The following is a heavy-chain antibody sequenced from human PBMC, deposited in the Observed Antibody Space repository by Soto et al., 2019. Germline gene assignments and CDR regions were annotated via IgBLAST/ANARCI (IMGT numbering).Heavy chain of an antibody. J-gene: IGHJ4*02. CDR1: GASISRGGFH. CDR2: LYSGST. D-gene: IGHD3-10*01. V-gene: IGHV4-39*01. Sequence: LSLTCGVTGASISRGGFHWGWIRQPPGQGLEWIGSLYSGSTYYNPSLKSRVTISADTSKNEFSLRLTSVTAADTAVYYCARRGSGHTFDYWGQGTLVTVSS. CDR3: ARRGSGHTFDY.